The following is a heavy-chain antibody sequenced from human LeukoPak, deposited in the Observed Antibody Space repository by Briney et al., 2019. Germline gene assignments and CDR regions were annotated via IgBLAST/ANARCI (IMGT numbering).Heavy chain of an antibody. J-gene: IGHJ6*02. D-gene: IGHD2-15*01. V-gene: IGHV3-30*02. CDR2: IRYDGSNK. CDR1: GFTFSSYG. Sequence: PGGSLRLSCAASGFTFSSYGMHWVRQAPGKGLEWVAFIRYDGSNKYYADSVKGRFTISRDNSKNTLYLQMNSLRAEDTALYYCAKGAVVVVAAISRPAGVMDVWGQGTTVTVSS. CDR3: AKGAVVVVAAISRPAGVMDV.